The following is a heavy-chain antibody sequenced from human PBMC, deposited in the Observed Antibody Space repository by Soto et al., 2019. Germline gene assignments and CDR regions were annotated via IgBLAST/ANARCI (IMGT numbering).Heavy chain of an antibody. CDR2: IYYSGST. CDR1: GGSIRSSSYY. J-gene: IGHJ5*02. V-gene: IGHV4-39*02. CDR3: EKIPGWSISYPTRRNYRFDP. Sequence: QLQLQESGPGLVKPSETLSLTCTVSGGSIRSSSYYWGWIRQPPGKGLEWIGSIYYSGSTYYNPALQCRFTISVETHKNHYSMKLSSVTDADTAVYYWEKIPGWSISYPTRRNYRFDPWCKGTLVTGST. D-gene: IGHD2-2*01.